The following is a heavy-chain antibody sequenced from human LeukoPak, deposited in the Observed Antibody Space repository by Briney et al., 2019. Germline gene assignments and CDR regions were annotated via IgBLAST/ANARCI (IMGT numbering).Heavy chain of an antibody. CDR2: IYYTGGT. Sequence: KPSETLSLTCTVSGGSIIGFYWSWLRQPPGKGLEYIGYIYYTGGTNYNPSLSSRVTISADRSKNQFSLKMNSLTAADTAIYYCAALHFAVEEDFDPWGQATLVTVSS. J-gene: IGHJ5*02. CDR1: GGSIIGFY. V-gene: IGHV4-59*08. D-gene: IGHD5-24*01. CDR3: AALHFAVEEDFDP.